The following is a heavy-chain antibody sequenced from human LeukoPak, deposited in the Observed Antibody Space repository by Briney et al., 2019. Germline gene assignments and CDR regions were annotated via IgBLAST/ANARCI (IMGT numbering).Heavy chain of an antibody. J-gene: IGHJ4*02. CDR2: INPNSGDT. CDR1: GYTFTGYY. D-gene: IGHD2-21*02. Sequence: GASVKVSCKASGYTFTGYYLHWVRQAPGQGLEWMGWINPNSGDTNYAQKFQGRVTLTRDTSISTAYMELSRLRSDDTAVYYCARLELAYCGGDCYPEDYWGQGTLVTVSS. V-gene: IGHV1-2*02. CDR3: ARLELAYCGGDCYPEDY.